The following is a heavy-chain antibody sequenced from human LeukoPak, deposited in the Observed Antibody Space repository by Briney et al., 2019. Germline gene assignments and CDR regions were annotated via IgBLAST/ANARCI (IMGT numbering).Heavy chain of an antibody. CDR1: GFTFSSYA. V-gene: IGHV3-23*01. CDR3: AKDEAVAGLDY. Sequence: GGSLRLSCAASGFTFSSYAVRWVRQPPGKGLECVSVISGSGDTTYYADSVKGRFTISRDNSKNTLYLQMNSLRAEDTAVYYCAKDEAVAGLDYWGQGTLVTVSS. D-gene: IGHD6-19*01. J-gene: IGHJ4*02. CDR2: ISGSGDTT.